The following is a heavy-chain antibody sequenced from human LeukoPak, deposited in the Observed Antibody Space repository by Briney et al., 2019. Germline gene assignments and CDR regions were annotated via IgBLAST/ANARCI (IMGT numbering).Heavy chain of an antibody. V-gene: IGHV1-46*01. CDR3: ARDSYEQLADHGMDV. CDR2: INPSGGST. Sequence: GASVKVSCKASGYTFTSYYMHWVRQAPGQGLEWMGIINPSGGSTSYAQKFQGRVTMTRDTSTSTVYMELSSLRSEDTAVYYCARDSYEQLADHGMDVWGQGTTVTVSS. D-gene: IGHD6-6*01. CDR1: GYTFTSYY. J-gene: IGHJ6*02.